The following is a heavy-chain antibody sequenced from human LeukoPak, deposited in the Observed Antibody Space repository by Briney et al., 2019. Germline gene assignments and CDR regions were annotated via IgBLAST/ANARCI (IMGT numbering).Heavy chain of an antibody. J-gene: IGHJ4*02. D-gene: IGHD2-8*01. CDR3: ARLRDDVTKFDY. CDR2: IIQDGSEI. CDR1: GFIFRSYW. V-gene: IGHV3-7*01. Sequence: PGGSLRLSCAGSGFIFRSYWMSWVRQAPGKGLEWVASIIQDGSEIHYLESVKGRFTISRDNAKSSLFLQMKSLRVEDTAVYYCARLRDDVTKFDYWGQGTLVTVSS.